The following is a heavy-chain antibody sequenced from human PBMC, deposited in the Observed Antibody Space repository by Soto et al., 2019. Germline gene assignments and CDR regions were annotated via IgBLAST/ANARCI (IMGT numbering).Heavy chain of an antibody. Sequence: ASVKVSFKASGGTFGSYAISWLRQAPGQGLEWMGGIIPIFGTANYAQKFQGRVTITADESTSTAYMELSSLRSEDTVVYYCARARGTGTRYYYYYSGMDVWGQGTAVTVSS. V-gene: IGHV1-69*13. CDR2: IIPIFGTA. J-gene: IGHJ6*02. D-gene: IGHD1-1*01. CDR1: GGTFGSYA. CDR3: ARARGTGTRYYYYYSGMDV.